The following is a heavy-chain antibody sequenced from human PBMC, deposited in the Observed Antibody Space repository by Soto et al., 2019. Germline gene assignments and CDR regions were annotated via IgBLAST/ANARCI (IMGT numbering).Heavy chain of an antibody. CDR1: GGSFSGYD. CDR2: INHSGST. J-gene: IGHJ4*02. CDR3: ARGLGYCSGGSCSRYYFDY. V-gene: IGHV4-34*01. Sequence: SETLSLTCAVYGGSFSGYDWSWIRQPPGKGLEWIGEINHSGSTNYNPSLKSRVTISVDTSKNQFSLKLSSVAAADTAVYYCARGLGYCSGGSCSRYYFDYWGQGTLVTVS. D-gene: IGHD2-15*01.